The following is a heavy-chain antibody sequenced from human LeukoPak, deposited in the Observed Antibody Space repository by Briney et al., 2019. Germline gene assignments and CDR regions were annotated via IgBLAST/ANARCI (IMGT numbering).Heavy chain of an antibody. D-gene: IGHD3-10*01. J-gene: IGHJ3*01. CDR1: GFTLSSYG. CDR2: ILYVGSNK. V-gene: IGHV3-30*18. CDR3: AKDLSGDMSD. Sequence: GGSRRLSSAAAGFTLSSYGTDWVGQAPGKGLGWVAVILYVGSNKYYADSVKGRFTISRDNSKNTLYLQMNSLRAEDTDVYYCAKDLSGDMSDWGQGTMVTVSS.